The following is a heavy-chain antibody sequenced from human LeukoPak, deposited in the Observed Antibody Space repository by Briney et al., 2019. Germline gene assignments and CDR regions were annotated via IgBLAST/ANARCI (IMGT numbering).Heavy chain of an antibody. J-gene: IGHJ3*02. Sequence: GGSLRLSCEASGFTVRRNYMNWVRQAPGKGLEWVSLIYNTGGTYYADSVKGRFTISRDKSKNTLFLQMNSLRVDDTAVYYCATEGDTDDAFDTWGQGTMVTVSS. CDR3: ATEGDTDDAFDT. CDR2: IYNTGGT. CDR1: GFTVRRNY. D-gene: IGHD2-21*01. V-gene: IGHV3-53*01.